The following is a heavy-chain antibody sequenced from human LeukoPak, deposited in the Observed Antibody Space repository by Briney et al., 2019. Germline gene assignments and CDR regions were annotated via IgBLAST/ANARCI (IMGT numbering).Heavy chain of an antibody. CDR1: GFTFSSYW. J-gene: IGHJ3*02. D-gene: IGHD5-12*01. V-gene: IGHV3-74*01. CDR3: ARSRASYSGYDRGAFDI. Sequence: GGSLRLSCAASGFTFSSYWMHWVRQAPGKGLVWVSRINSDGSSTSYADSVKGRFTISRDNAKNTLYLQMNSLRAEDTAVYYCARSRASYSGYDRGAFDIWGQGTMVTVSS. CDR2: INSDGSST.